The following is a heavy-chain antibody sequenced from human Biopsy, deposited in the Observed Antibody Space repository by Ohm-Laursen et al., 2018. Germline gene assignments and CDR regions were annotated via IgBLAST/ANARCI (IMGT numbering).Heavy chain of an antibody. J-gene: IGHJ3*01. D-gene: IGHD2/OR15-2a*01. CDR1: GVTFDTYA. CDR2: CIPYFNPT. CDR3: VGGQRGRPIGVTVPGDAFDL. Sequence: ASVKVSCKASGVTFDTYAFGWVRQAPGQVLEWMGGCIPYFNPTYYARNFQDSAVITSDESPRTTDNKLSGLRPDYTAFYYRVGGQRGRPIGVTVPGDAFDLWGPGTMVTVSP. V-gene: IGHV1-69*13.